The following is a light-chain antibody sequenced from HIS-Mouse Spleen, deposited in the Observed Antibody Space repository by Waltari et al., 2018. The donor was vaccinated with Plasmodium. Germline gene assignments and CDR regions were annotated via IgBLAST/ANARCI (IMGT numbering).Light chain of an antibody. CDR1: ALPKKY. V-gene: IGLV3-10*01. CDR3: YSTDSSGNHRV. Sequence: SYELTQPPSVSVSPGHTARNNCSGDALPKKYAYWYQQKSGQAPVLVIYEDSKRPSGIPERFSGSSSGTMATLTISGAQVEDEADYYCYSTDSSGNHRVFGGGTKLTVL. J-gene: IGLJ3*02. CDR2: EDS.